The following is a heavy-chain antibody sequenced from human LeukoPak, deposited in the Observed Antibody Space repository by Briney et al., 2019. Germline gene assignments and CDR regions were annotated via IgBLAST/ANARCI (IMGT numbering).Heavy chain of an antibody. CDR3: SRTDYSSTNWFDP. V-gene: IGHV4-59*12. Sequence: SETLSLTCTVSGGSISSYYWSGIRQPPGKGLEWIGYIHNSGSTHYNFSLKSRVTMSLDTSKNQFSLELTSVTAADTAVYYCSRTDYSSTNWFDPGGQGTLVTVSS. J-gene: IGHJ5*02. CDR2: IHNSGST. D-gene: IGHD4-11*01. CDR1: GGSISSYY.